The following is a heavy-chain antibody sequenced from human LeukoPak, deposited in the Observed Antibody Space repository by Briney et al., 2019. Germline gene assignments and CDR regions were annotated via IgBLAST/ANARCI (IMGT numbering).Heavy chain of an antibody. V-gene: IGHV3-23*01. CDR3: GKTTVGHSSGRYPGWPVDY. CDR1: GFTFNSYA. J-gene: IGHJ4*02. CDR2: IFGSGGSA. D-gene: IGHD3-22*01. Sequence: GGSLRLSCVASGFTFNSYAMYWVRQAPGKGLEWISGIFGSGGSAHYADSVKGRFTISRDNSKNTVYLQLDSLRVEDTVVYYCGKTTVGHSSGRYPGWPVDYWGQGALVTVSS.